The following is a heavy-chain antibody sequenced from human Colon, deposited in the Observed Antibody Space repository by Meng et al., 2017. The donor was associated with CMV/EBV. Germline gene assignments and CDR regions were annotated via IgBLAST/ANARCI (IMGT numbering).Heavy chain of an antibody. CDR1: GYTFTNFG. CDR3: ARELARGGY. Sequence: QVQLVQSGGEMMKPGASVKVSCKPSGYTFTNFGISWVRQAPGQGLEWMAYISPYNGDTNYAQRFQGRVALTTDTSTSTVHMELGSLTSDDTAMYYCARELARGGYWGQGTLVTVSS. CDR2: ISPYNGDT. J-gene: IGHJ4*02. V-gene: IGHV1-18*01.